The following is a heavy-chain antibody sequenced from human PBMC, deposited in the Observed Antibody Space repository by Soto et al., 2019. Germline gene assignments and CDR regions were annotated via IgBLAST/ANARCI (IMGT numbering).Heavy chain of an antibody. Sequence: GGSLRLSCAASGFTFSSYGMHWVRQAPGKGLEWVAVISYDGSNKYYADSVKGRFTISRDNSKNTLYLQMNSLRAEDTAVYYCAKDLLHIVVVTAMYAFDIWGQGTMVTVSS. V-gene: IGHV3-30*18. CDR3: AKDLLHIVVVTAMYAFDI. CDR2: ISYDGSNK. D-gene: IGHD2-21*02. J-gene: IGHJ3*02. CDR1: GFTFSSYG.